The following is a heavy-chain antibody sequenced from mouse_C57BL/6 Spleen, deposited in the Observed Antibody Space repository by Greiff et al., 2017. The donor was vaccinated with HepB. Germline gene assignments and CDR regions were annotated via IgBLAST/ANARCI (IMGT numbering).Heavy chain of an antibody. D-gene: IGHD1-1*01. CDR2: IDPSDSYT. V-gene: IGHV1-69*01. J-gene: IGHJ4*01. CDR1: GYTFTSYW. CDR3: AIITTVVGGIDY. Sequence: QVQLQQPGAELVMPGASVKLSCKASGYTFTSYWMHWVKQRPGQGLEWIGEIDPSDSYTNYNQKFKGKSTLTVDKSSSTAYMQLSSLTSEDSAVYYCAIITTVVGGIDYWGQGTSVTVSS.